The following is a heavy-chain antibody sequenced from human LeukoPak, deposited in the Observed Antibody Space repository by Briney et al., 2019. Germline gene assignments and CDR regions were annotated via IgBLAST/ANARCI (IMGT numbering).Heavy chain of an antibody. CDR3: ARQGGYYDSSGHPQDRAFDI. V-gene: IGHV4-39*01. CDR1: GGSISSSSYY. D-gene: IGHD3-22*01. CDR2: IYYSGST. Sequence: SETLSLTCTVSGGSISSSSYYWGWIRQPPGKGLEWIGSIYYSGSTYYNPSLKSRVTISVDTSKNQFSLKLSSVTAADTAVYYCARQGGYYDSSGHPQDRAFDIWGQGTMATVSS. J-gene: IGHJ3*02.